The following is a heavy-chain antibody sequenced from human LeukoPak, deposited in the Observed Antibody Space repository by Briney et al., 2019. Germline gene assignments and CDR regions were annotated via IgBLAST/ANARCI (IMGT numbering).Heavy chain of an antibody. Sequence: PGESLRISCKGSGYSFANYWISWVRQMPGKGLEWMGRIDPSDSYTNYSPSFQGHVTMSADKSISTAYLQWSSLRASDTAMYYCALLLRSGYLADYWGQGTLVTVSS. CDR2: IDPSDSYT. J-gene: IGHJ4*02. D-gene: IGHD3-22*01. CDR3: ALLLRSGYLADY. V-gene: IGHV5-10-1*01. CDR1: GYSFANYW.